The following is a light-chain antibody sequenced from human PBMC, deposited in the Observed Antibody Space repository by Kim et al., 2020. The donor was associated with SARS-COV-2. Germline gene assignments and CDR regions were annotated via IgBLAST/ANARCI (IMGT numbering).Light chain of an antibody. V-gene: IGKV2-28*01. J-gene: IGKJ2*03. CDR3: MQALQTPHS. CDR2: LGS. CDR1: QRLVPSTVYNY. Sequence: EPASMPCMSIQRLVPSTVYNYLDSYLPEPGLSPPLLIYLGSNRASVVADRFRGSGSGTVFSLIVSRVETEDVGVYYCMQALQTPHSFGQGAKPEF.